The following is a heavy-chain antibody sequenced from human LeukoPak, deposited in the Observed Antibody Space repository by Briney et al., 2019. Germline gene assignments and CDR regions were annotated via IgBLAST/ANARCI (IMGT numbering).Heavy chain of an antibody. CDR1: GFTFSTYG. Sequence: GGSLRLSCAASGFTFSTYGMHWVRQAPGKGLEWVAFIRDDGSSRYYADSVKTRFTISRDNSKNTLFLQMSSLRAEETAVYYCEAVAGVFDYWGQGNLVTVSS. CDR2: IRDDGSSR. J-gene: IGHJ4*02. CDR3: EAVAGVFDY. D-gene: IGHD6-19*01. V-gene: IGHV3-30*02.